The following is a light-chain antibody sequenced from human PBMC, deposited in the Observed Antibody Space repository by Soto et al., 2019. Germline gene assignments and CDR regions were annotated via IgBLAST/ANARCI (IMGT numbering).Light chain of an antibody. CDR3: QQRDYWQVT. CDR2: DVS. J-gene: IGKJ5*01. V-gene: IGKV3-11*01. Sequence: EIVLTQSPVTLSLSPGERATLSCRASQSVSGYLAWYQQKPGQAPRLLIYDVSNRATGIPARFSGSGSGTYFTLTISSLEAEDVAIYYCQQRDYWQVTFGQGTRLEIK. CDR1: QSVSGY.